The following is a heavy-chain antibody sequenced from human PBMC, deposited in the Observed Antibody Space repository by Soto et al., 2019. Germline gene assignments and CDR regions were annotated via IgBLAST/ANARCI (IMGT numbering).Heavy chain of an antibody. CDR3: AKDQYRGSYYWFDP. CDR1: GFTFSSYA. V-gene: IGHV3-23*01. CDR2: ISGGGDRT. Sequence: EAQLLESGGGLVQPGGSLRLSCAASGFTFSSYAMSWVRQAPGKGLEWVSAISGGGDRTYYADSVKGRVTISRDNSKNTLYLQMNSLRADDTAVYHCAKDQYRGSYYWFDPWGQGTLVTVSS. D-gene: IGHD1-26*01. J-gene: IGHJ5*02.